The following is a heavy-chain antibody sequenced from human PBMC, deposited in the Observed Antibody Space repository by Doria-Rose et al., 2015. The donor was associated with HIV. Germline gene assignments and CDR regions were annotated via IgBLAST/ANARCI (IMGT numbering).Heavy chain of an antibody. CDR2: IFSDDER. CDR1: GVSLSSPGMG. V-gene: IGHV2-26*01. CDR3: ARIKSSRWYHKYYFDF. Sequence: QVTLKESGPVLVKPTETLTLTCTVSGVSLSSPGMGVSWIRQPPGKALEWLANIFSDDERSYKTSLKSRLTISRGTYKSQVVLTMTDMDPVDTATYYCARIKSSRWYHKYYFDFWGQGTLAIVSA. D-gene: IGHD6-13*01. J-gene: IGHJ4*02.